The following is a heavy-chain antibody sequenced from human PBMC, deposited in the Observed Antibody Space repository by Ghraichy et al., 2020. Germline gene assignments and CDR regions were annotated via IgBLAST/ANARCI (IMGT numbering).Heavy chain of an antibody. Sequence: LSLTCTVSGGSINGYYWIWIRQSPGKGLEWIGYIYDSGRTNYNPSLQSRVTISIDTSKNQFSLSLSSVTAADTAVYYCARGNFASGSYSNFDFWGQGTLVTVSS. D-gene: IGHD3-10*01. CDR2: IYDSGRT. J-gene: IGHJ4*02. V-gene: IGHV4-59*01. CDR1: GGSINGYY. CDR3: ARGNFASGSYSNFDF.